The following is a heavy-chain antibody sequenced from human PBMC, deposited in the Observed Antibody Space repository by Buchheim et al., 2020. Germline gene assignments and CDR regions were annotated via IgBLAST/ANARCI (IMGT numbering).Heavy chain of an antibody. CDR3: TSSPKGEYSSSSVLGDYYYYGMDV. CDR2: IRSKANSYAT. V-gene: IGHV3-73*02. D-gene: IGHD6-6*01. Sequence: EVQLVESGGGLVQPGGSLKLSCAASGFTFSGSAMHWVRQASGNGLEWVGRIRSKANSYATAYAASVNGRFTISRDDSKNTAYLQMNSLKTEDTAVYYCTSSPKGEYSSSSVLGDYYYYGMDVWSQGTT. J-gene: IGHJ6*02. CDR1: GFTFSGSA.